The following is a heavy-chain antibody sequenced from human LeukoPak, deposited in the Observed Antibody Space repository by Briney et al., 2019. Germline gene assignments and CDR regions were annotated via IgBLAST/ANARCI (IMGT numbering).Heavy chain of an antibody. CDR3: ARDRYDILTGYYFFDY. CDR1: GFTFSRYS. CDR2: IYSGGST. D-gene: IGHD3-9*01. Sequence: QSGGSLRLSCAASGFTFSRYSMNWVRQPPGKGLEWVSVIYSGGSTYYADSVKGRFTISRDNSKNTLYLQMNSLRAEDTAVYYRARDRYDILTGYYFFDYWGQGTLVTVSS. V-gene: IGHV3-66*02. J-gene: IGHJ4*02.